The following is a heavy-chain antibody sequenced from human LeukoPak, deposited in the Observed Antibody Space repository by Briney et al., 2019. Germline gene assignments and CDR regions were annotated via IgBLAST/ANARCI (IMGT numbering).Heavy chain of an antibody. CDR1: GFTFSSYA. D-gene: IGHD1-14*01. V-gene: IGHV3-21*01. J-gene: IGHJ4*02. Sequence: GGSLRLSCAASGFTFSSYAMSWARQAPGKGLEWVSSISSSSSYIYYADSVKGRFTISRDNAKNSLYLQVNSLRAEDTAVYYCASARRRPRAPYFDYWGQGTLVTVSS. CDR2: ISSSSSYI. CDR3: ASARRRPRAPYFDY.